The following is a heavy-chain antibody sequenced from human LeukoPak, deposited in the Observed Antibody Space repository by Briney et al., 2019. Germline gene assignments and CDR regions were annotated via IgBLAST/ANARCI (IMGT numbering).Heavy chain of an antibody. J-gene: IGHJ3*02. CDR3: ARDGLYCTNGVCSSDI. Sequence: GASVKVSCKASGYTFTSYYMHWVRQALGQGLEWMGKINPSSGGTGYAQKFQGRVTMTRDTSTSTVYMELTSLRSEDTAVYYCARDGLYCTNGVCSSDIWGQGTLVTVSS. CDR2: INPSSGGT. D-gene: IGHD2-8*01. CDR1: GYTFTSYY. V-gene: IGHV1-46*01.